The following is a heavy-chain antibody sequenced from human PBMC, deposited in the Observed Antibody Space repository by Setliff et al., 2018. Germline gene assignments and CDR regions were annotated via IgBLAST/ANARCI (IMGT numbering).Heavy chain of an antibody. CDR1: GFTFFSYTMN. J-gene: IGHJ4*02. D-gene: IGHD3-22*01. Sequence: SETLSLSCTTSGFTFFSYTMNWVRQPPGKGLEWIGSIYYSGSTYYNPSLKSRVTISVDTSKNQFSLKLSSVTAADTAVYYCASLPYYDSSGYSLSYYWGQGTLVTVSS. CDR2: IYYSGST. CDR3: ASLPYYDSSGYSLSYY. V-gene: IGHV4-39*01.